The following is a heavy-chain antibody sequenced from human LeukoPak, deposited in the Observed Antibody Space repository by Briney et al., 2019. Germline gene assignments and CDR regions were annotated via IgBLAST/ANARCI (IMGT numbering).Heavy chain of an antibody. CDR2: IYTSGST. J-gene: IGHJ4*02. CDR1: GGSISSGSYY. D-gene: IGHD5-18*01. V-gene: IGHV4-61*02. CDR3: ARGRLGYSYGKVDY. Sequence: PSQTLSLTCTVSGGSISSGSYYWSWIRQPAGKGLEWIGRIYTSGSTNYNPSLKSRVTISVDTSKNQFSLKLSSVTAADTAVYYCARGRLGYSYGKVDYWGQGTLVTVSS.